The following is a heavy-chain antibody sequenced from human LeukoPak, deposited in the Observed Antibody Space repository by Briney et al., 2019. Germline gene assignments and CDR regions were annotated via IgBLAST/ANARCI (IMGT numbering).Heavy chain of an antibody. J-gene: IGHJ4*02. CDR2: ISGSGDST. CDR3: AKSLPSWLQALDY. V-gene: IGHV3-23*01. D-gene: IGHD5-12*01. Sequence: GGTLRLSCAASGFTFSSYAMSWVRQAPGKGLEWVSYISGSGDSTYYEDSVKGRFTISRDNSKNTLYLQMKSLRAEDTAVYYCAKSLPSWLQALDYRGQGTLVTVSS. CDR1: GFTFSSYA.